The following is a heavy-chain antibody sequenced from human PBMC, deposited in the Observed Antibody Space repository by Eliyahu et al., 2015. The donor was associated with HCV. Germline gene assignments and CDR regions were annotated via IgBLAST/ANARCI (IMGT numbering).Heavy chain of an antibody. J-gene: IGHJ6*02. CDR1: GLXLSRYW. Sequence: EVQLVESGGGLVQPGGSLXVSCAASGLXLSRYWMHWVRQAPGKGLVWVSRSNSDGSSTSYADSVKGRFTIARDNAKNTLYMQMNSLRAEDTAVYYCAREADYNDMDVWGQGTTVTVSS. CDR2: SNSDGSST. V-gene: IGHV3-74*01. CDR3: AREADYNDMDV.